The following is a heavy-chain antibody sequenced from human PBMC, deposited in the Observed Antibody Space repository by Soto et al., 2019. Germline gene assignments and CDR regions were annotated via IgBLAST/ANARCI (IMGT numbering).Heavy chain of an antibody. CDR3: ARDWSRYFDSSGLMWFY. D-gene: IGHD3-22*01. V-gene: IGHV1-18*01. Sequence: ASVKVACKASGGTFSTSTVSWVRQAPGQGLEWVGWISAHNGDTKYAQNLQGRLTLTTDTSTSTAYMELTSLTSDDTAVYYCARDWSRYFDSSGLMWFYWGQGTLVTVSS. J-gene: IGHJ4*02. CDR2: ISAHNGDT. CDR1: GGTFSTST.